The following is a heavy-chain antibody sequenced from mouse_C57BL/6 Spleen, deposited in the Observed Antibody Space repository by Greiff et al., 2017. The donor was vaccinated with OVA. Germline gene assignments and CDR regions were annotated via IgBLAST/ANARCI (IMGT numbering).Heavy chain of an antibody. D-gene: IGHD1-1*01. Sequence: EVQGVESGGGLVKPGGSLKLSCAASGFTFSSYAMSWVRQTPEKRLEWVATISDGGSYTYYPDNVKGRFTLPRDNAKNNLYLQMSHLKSENTAMYYCARRENYYGSSPEDYWGQGTSVTVSS. J-gene: IGHJ4*01. CDR2: ISDGGSYT. CDR1: GFTFSSYA. CDR3: ARRENYYGSSPEDY. V-gene: IGHV5-4*01.